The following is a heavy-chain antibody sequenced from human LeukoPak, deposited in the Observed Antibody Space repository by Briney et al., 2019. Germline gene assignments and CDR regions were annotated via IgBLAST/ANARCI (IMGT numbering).Heavy chain of an antibody. Sequence: SGGSLRLSCAASGFTFSSYAMHWVRQAPGKGLEWVAVISCDGSNKYYADSVKGRLTISRDNSKNTLYLQMNSLRAEDTAVYYCAREIVVVPAATFDYWGQGTLVTVSS. CDR2: ISCDGSNK. J-gene: IGHJ4*02. V-gene: IGHV3-30-3*01. CDR1: GFTFSSYA. D-gene: IGHD2-2*01. CDR3: AREIVVVPAATFDY.